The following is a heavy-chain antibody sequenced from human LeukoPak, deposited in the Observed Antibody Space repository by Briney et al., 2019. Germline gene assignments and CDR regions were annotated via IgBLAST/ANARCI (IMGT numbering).Heavy chain of an antibody. CDR3: ARVYGVYYDSTGYYSG. Sequence: GGSLILSCTASGFTFSSYWMNWVRQAPGKGLEWVANIKQDGSEKKYVDSVKGRFTISRDNAKNSLYLQMNSLRAEDTAVYYCARVYGVYYDSTGYYSGWGQGTLVTVSS. D-gene: IGHD3-22*01. V-gene: IGHV3-7*01. J-gene: IGHJ4*02. CDR2: IKQDGSEK. CDR1: GFTFSSYW.